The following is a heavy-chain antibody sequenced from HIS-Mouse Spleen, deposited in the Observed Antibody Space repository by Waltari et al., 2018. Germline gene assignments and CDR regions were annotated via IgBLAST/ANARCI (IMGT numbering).Heavy chain of an antibody. D-gene: IGHD6-13*01. CDR1: GGSISSSRYY. CDR2: IYYSGST. J-gene: IGHJ2*01. Sequence: QLQLQESGPGLVKPSETLSLTCTVSGGSISSSRYYWGWIRQPPGKGLEWIGSIYYSGSTYYNPSRNSRVTISVDTSKNQFSLKLSSVTAADTAVYYCAREIPYSSSWYDWYFDLWGRGTLVTVSS. CDR3: AREIPYSSSWYDWYFDL. V-gene: IGHV4-39*07.